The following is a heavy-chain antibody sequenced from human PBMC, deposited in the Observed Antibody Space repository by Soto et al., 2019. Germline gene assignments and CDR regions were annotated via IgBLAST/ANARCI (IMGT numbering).Heavy chain of an antibody. Sequence: QMQLVESGGGVVQPGRSLRFSCVASGFPFREFGMHWVRQAPGKGLEWVALISYDGSDYADSVKGRFTISRDDSRDTLFLHMDNLRPDDTGVYYCARRWNYYLDFWGQGTLVAVSS. CDR3: ARRWNYYLDF. J-gene: IGHJ4*02. V-gene: IGHV3-33*05. CDR1: GFPFREFG. CDR2: ISYDGSD. D-gene: IGHD1-1*01.